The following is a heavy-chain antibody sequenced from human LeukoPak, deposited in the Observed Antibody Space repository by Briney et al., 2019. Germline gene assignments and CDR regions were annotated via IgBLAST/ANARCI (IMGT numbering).Heavy chain of an antibody. CDR2: IYYSGST. V-gene: IGHV4-59*08. CDR1: GGSISSYY. Sequence: SETLSFTCTVSGGSISSYYWSWIRQPPGKGLEWIGYIYYSGSTNYNPSLKSRVTISVDTSKNQFSLKLSSVTAADTAVYYCARASSYGYAYWGQGILVTVSS. D-gene: IGHD5-18*01. J-gene: IGHJ4*02. CDR3: ARASSYGYAY.